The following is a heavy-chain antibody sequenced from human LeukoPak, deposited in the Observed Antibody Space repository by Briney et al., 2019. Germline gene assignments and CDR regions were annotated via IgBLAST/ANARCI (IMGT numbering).Heavy chain of an antibody. V-gene: IGHV1-18*01. CDR2: ISAYNGNT. Sequence: ASVKVSCKASGYTFTSYGISWVRQAPGQGLEWMGWISAYNGNTNYAQKLQGRVTMTRDMSTSTVYMELSSLRSEDTAVYYCARDLPSSGWQDDFDYWGQGTLVTVSS. CDR1: GYTFTSYG. J-gene: IGHJ4*02. D-gene: IGHD6-19*01. CDR3: ARDLPSSGWQDDFDY.